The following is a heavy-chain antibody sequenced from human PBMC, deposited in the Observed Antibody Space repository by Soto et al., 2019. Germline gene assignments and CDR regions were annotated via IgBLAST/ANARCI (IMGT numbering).Heavy chain of an antibody. D-gene: IGHD3-22*01. CDR1: GGSISSYY. Sequence: TSETLSLTCTVSGGSISSYYWSWIRQPPGKGLEWIGYIYYSGSTNYNPSLKSRVTISVDTSKNQFSLKLSSVTAADTAVYYCARETPPSDYDSSGYVAFDIWGQGTMVTVSS. CDR2: IYYSGST. V-gene: IGHV4-59*01. J-gene: IGHJ3*02. CDR3: ARETPPSDYDSSGYVAFDI.